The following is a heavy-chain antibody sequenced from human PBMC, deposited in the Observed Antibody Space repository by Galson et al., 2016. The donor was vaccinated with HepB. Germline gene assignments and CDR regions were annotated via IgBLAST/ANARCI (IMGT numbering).Heavy chain of an antibody. CDR2: ISGIGST. Sequence: SLRLSCAASGFTFRTYAMTWVRQAPGKGLEWLSGISGIGSTYHADSVKGRFTISGDNSKNTLYLQMNSLRAEDTAIYYCAKDISTSSLVVVVTAADYWGQGTLVTVSS. J-gene: IGHJ4*02. D-gene: IGHD2-15*01. CDR1: GFTFRTYA. V-gene: IGHV3-23*01. CDR3: AKDISTSSLVVVVTAADY.